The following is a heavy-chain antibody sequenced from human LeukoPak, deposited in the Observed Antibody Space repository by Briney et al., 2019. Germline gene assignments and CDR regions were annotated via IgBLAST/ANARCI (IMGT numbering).Heavy chain of an antibody. J-gene: IGHJ6*02. D-gene: IGHD2-15*01. CDR2: ISGSGGST. Sequence: GGSLRLSCAASRSTFSSYAMSWVRQAPGKGLEWVSAISGSGGSTYYADSVKGRFTISRDNSKNTLYLQMNSLRAEDTAVYYSAKTVSGYCSGGSCRTMDVWGQGTTVTVSS. CDR3: AKTVSGYCSGGSCRTMDV. CDR1: RSTFSSYA. V-gene: IGHV3-23*01.